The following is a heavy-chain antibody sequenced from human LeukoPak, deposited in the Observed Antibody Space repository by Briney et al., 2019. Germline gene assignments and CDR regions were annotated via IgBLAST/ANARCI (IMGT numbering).Heavy chain of an antibody. CDR3: ASPRREYSSSSVYHYYYMDV. J-gene: IGHJ6*03. V-gene: IGHV3-48*01. CDR2: ISSSSSTI. D-gene: IGHD6-6*01. CDR1: GFTFSSYS. Sequence: GGSLRLSCAASGFTFSSYSMNWVRQAPGKGLEWVSYISSSSSTIYYADSVKGRFTISRDNAKSSLYLQMNSLRAEDTAVYYCASPRREYSSSSVYHYYYMDVWGKGTTVTVSS.